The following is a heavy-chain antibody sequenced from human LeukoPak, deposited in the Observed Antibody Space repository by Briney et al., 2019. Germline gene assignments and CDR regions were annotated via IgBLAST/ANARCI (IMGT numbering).Heavy chain of an antibody. D-gene: IGHD1-1*01. V-gene: IGHV4-34*01. CDR1: GGSLSGYY. CDR2: VNHGGST. CDR3: ARRRNWNDVLDS. J-gene: IGHJ4*02. Sequence: SETLSLTCAVYGGSLSGYYWSWIRQPPGKGLEWIGEVNHGGSTNCNPSLKSRATVLVDTAKNQFSLKLTSMTAADTGVYYCARRRNWNDVLDSWGQGTLVTVSS.